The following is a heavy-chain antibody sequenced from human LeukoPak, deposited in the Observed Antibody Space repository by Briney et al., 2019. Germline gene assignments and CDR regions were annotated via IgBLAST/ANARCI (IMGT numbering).Heavy chain of an antibody. V-gene: IGHV4-39*07. J-gene: IGHJ3*02. CDR1: GGSISSSSYY. CDR3: ASGTKDIVVVPAAKAFDI. CDR2: IYYSGST. D-gene: IGHD2-2*01. Sequence: SETLSPTCTVSGGSISSSSYYWGWIRQPPGKGLEWIGSIYYSGSTYYNPSLKSRVTISVDRSKNQFSLKLTSVTAADTAVYYCASGTKDIVVVPAAKAFDIWGQGTMVTVSS.